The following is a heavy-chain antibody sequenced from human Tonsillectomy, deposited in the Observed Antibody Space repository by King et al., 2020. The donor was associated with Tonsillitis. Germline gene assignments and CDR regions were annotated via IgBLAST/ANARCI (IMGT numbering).Heavy chain of an antibody. CDR3: ARPTAVAGTGVDY. V-gene: IGHV4-39*01. D-gene: IGHD6-19*01. J-gene: IGHJ4*02. CDR1: GGSISSSSYY. Sequence: QLQESGPGLVKPSETLSLTCTVSGGSISSSSYYWGWIRQPPGKGLEWIGSIYYSGSTYYNPSLKSRVTISVDTSKNQFSLNLNSVTAADTAVYYCARPTAVAGTGVDYWGRGNLVTVSS. CDR2: IYYSGST.